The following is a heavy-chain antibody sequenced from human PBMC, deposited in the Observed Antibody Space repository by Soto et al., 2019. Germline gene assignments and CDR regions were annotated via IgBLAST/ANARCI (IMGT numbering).Heavy chain of an antibody. D-gene: IGHD5-18*01. CDR3: ARERNTGYDYSYYYGIDV. CDR2: ISHDGSNK. J-gene: IGHJ6*02. Sequence: QVQLVESGGGVVQPGRSLRLSCAASGFTFSPHAMHWVRQGPGKGLEWVALISHDGSNKYYADSVKGRFTISRDNYKNTLYLQMTSLRDEDTAVYYCARERNTGYDYSYYYGIDVWGQGPTVTVSS. V-gene: IGHV3-30-3*01. CDR1: GFTFSPHA.